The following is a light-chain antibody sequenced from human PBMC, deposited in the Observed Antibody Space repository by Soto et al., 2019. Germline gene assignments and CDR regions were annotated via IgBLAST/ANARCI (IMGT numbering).Light chain of an antibody. CDR3: CSHAGSSVV. V-gene: IGLV2-11*01. J-gene: IGLJ1*01. Sequence: QSALTQPRSVSGSPGQSVTISCTGTSSDVGRYSFVSWYQQHPGKAPKLIIYDVSKRPSGVPDRFSGSKSGNTASLTISGLQAEDETDYYCCSHAGSSVVFGTGTKLTVL. CDR2: DVS. CDR1: SSDVGRYSF.